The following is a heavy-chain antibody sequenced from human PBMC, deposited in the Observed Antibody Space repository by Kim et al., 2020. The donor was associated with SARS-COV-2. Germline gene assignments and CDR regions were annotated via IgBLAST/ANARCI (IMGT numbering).Heavy chain of an antibody. CDR3: TRGMGGGIDC. Sequence: GGSLRLSCTASGFTFGDYAMSWVRQAPGKGLEWVGFIRSKAYGGTTEYAASVKGRFTISRDDSKSIAYLQMNSLKTEDTAVYYCTRGMGGGIDCWGQGTLVTVSS. V-gene: IGHV3-49*04. J-gene: IGHJ4*02. CDR1: GFTFGDYA. D-gene: IGHD3-16*01. CDR2: IRSKAYGGTT.